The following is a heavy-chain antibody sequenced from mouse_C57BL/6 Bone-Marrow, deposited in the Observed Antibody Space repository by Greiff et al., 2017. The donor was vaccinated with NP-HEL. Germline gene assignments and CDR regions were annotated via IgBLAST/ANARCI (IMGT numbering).Heavy chain of an antibody. CDR3: ARRKRRQPHFDY. Sequence: LQQPGAELVRPGSSVKLSCKASGYTFTSYWMQWVKQRPIQGLEWIGKIDPSDSETNYNQKFKDKATLTVDKSSSTAYMQLSSLTSADSAVYYCARRKRRQPHFDYWGQGTTLTVSS. CDR2: IDPSDSET. D-gene: IGHD6-1*01. V-gene: IGHV1-52*01. J-gene: IGHJ2*01. CDR1: GYTFTSYW.